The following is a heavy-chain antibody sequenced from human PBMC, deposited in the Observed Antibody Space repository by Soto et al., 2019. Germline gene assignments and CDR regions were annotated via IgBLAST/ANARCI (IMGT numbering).Heavy chain of an antibody. J-gene: IGHJ4*01. V-gene: IGHV3-23*01. Sequence: GGSLRLSCSASGLTFSSYAMSWVRQARGKGLEWVSAISGSGGSTYYADSVKGRFTISRDNSKNTLYLQMNSLRAEDTAVYYCANSVNTFGVVRVWGQGTLVTASS. D-gene: IGHD3-3*02. CDR3: ANSVNTFGVVRV. CDR1: GLTFSSYA. CDR2: ISGSGGST.